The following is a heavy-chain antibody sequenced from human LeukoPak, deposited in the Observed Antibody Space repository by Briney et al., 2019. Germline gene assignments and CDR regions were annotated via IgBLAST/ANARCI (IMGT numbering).Heavy chain of an antibody. V-gene: IGHV4-4*07. CDR3: ARDGYYGSGAFLDGFDM. J-gene: IGHJ3*02. Sequence: SETLSLTCSVSGASISSFFWNWIRQPAGKGLEWIGRIYAGGSTNYNPSLKSRVTMSVDTSKSQFSLKLNSVTAADTAVYYCARDGYYGSGAFLDGFDMWGRGTKVTVSS. CDR1: GASISSFF. CDR2: IYAGGST. D-gene: IGHD3-10*01.